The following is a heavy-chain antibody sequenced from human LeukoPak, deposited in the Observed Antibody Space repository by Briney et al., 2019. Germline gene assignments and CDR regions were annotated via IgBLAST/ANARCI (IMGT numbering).Heavy chain of an antibody. D-gene: IGHD4-17*01. CDR1: EFIFSSYS. V-gene: IGHV3-48*01. J-gene: IGHJ6*03. CDR3: ARDRTVTYYMDV. Sequence: GGSLRLSCAASEFIFSSYSMNWVRQAPGKGLEWISYIGPSGSNIFYADSVKGRFTISRDNAKNSLYLQMNSLRAEDTAVYYCARDRTVTYYMDVWGKGTTVTVSS. CDR2: IGPSGSNI.